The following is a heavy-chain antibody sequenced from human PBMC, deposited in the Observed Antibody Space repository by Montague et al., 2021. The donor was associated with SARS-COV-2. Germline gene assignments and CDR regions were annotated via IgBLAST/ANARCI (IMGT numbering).Heavy chain of an antibody. CDR2: NDYSGST. D-gene: IGHD6-13*01. Sequence: SETLSLTCTVSGGSISSSSYYWGWIRQPPGKGLEWIGSNDYSGSTNYXLSLKSRVTISVDAYKNQFSLKLRSVTAADTSVYCCASVGRQQLVRLSGMDVWGQGTTVTVSS. J-gene: IGHJ6*02. CDR1: GGSISSSSYY. CDR3: ASVGRQQLVRLSGMDV. V-gene: IGHV4-39*07.